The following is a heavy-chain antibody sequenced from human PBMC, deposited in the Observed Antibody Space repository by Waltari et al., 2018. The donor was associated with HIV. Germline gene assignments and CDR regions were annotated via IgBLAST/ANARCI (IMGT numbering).Heavy chain of an antibody. CDR1: GFTFKNYG. Sequence: QVQLVESGGGVVQPGRSLRLSCAASGFTFKNYGMHWVRQAPGKGLEGGAGIVYDGSNKDYADSGKGRFTISRDNSKNRLYLQRNSLRAEDTAVYYCARDRGGSSSLVLDSWGQGTLVTVSS. CDR2: IVYDGSNK. V-gene: IGHV3-33*01. D-gene: IGHD6-6*01. CDR3: ARDRGGSSSLVLDS. J-gene: IGHJ4*02.